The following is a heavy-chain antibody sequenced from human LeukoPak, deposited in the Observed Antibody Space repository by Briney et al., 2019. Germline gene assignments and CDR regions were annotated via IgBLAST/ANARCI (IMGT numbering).Heavy chain of an antibody. CDR3: ARGESSSSWYRGGYNWFDP. Sequence: PSQTLSLTCTVSGGSISSGSYYWGWIRQPAGKGLEWIGRIYTSGSTNYNPSLKSRVTISVDTSKNQFSLKLSSVTAADTAVYYCARGESSSSWYRGGYNWFDPWSQGTLVTVSS. V-gene: IGHV4-61*02. J-gene: IGHJ5*02. D-gene: IGHD6-13*01. CDR1: GGSISSGSYY. CDR2: IYTSGST.